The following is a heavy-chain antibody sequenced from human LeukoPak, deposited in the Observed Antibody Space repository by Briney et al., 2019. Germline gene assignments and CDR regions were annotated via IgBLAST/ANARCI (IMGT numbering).Heavy chain of an antibody. CDR2: INPNSGGT. CDR3: ARSPHILTGENFDF. V-gene: IGHV1-2*02. J-gene: IGHJ4*02. CDR1: GYTFTGYY. D-gene: IGHD3-9*01. Sequence: GASVKVSCKASGYTFTGYYMHWVRQAPGQGLEWMGWINPNSGGTNYAQKFQDRVSMTRDTSISTAYMQLSRQRSDDTAVYYCARSPHILTGENFDFWGQGTLLTVSS.